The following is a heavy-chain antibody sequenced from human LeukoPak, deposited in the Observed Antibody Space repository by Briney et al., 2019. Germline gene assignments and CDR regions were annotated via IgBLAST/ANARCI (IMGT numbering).Heavy chain of an antibody. Sequence: PGGSLRLSCAASGFTVSSNYMSWVRQAPGKGLEWVANINQGGHEKYYVDSVKGRFTISRDNAKNSLYLQMNSLRAEDTAEYYCARAATTGTVDYWGQGTLVTVSS. CDR2: INQGGHEK. CDR3: ARAATTGTVDY. V-gene: IGHV3-7*01. D-gene: IGHD6-13*01. CDR1: GFTVSSNY. J-gene: IGHJ4*02.